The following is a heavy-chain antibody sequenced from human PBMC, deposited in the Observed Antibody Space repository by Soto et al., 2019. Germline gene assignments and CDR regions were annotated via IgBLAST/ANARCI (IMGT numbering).Heavy chain of an antibody. D-gene: IGHD6-19*01. CDR3: ARNTGYTSGYIDY. Sequence: GESLKISCQGFGYSFTSYWIGWVRQMPGKGLEWMGIIYPGDSDTRYSPSFQGQVTISADKSISAAYLQWSSLKASDTAMHYCARNTGYTSGYIDYWGQGTQVTVSS. J-gene: IGHJ4*01. V-gene: IGHV5-51*01. CDR2: IYPGDSDT. CDR1: GYSFTSYW.